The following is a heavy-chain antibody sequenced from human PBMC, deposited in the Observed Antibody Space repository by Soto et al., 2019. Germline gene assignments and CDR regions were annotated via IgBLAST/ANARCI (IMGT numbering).Heavy chain of an antibody. Sequence: QVQLQESGPGLVKPSETLSLTYTVSGDSVTSDYWSWIRQPPGKRLEYIGFIYLGGSANYNPSLESRVTISPDKSKNQLSLRLTSVTAADTAVYYCTRGKWFPRGYGMDVWGRGTTVTVS. J-gene: IGHJ6*02. CDR2: IYLGGSA. D-gene: IGHD3-22*01. V-gene: IGHV4-59*02. CDR1: GDSVTSDY. CDR3: TRGKWFPRGYGMDV.